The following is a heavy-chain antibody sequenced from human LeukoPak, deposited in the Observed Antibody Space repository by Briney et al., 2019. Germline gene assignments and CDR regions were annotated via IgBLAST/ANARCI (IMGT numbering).Heavy chain of an antibody. Sequence: GSLRLSXAASGFTFGSYAISWVRQSPGKGLEWVSVISGSGGSTYYADSVKGRFTISRDNSKNTLYLQMNSLRAEDTAVYYCAKGLYSGSYDGFDSWGQGALVTVSS. CDR2: ISGSGGST. V-gene: IGHV3-23*01. CDR1: GFTFGSYA. CDR3: AKGLYSGSYDGFDS. J-gene: IGHJ4*02. D-gene: IGHD1-26*01.